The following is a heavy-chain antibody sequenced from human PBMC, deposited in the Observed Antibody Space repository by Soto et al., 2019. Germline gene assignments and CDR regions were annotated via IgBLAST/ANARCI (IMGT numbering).Heavy chain of an antibody. CDR2: ITGTSAFT. J-gene: IGHJ4*02. Sequence: GGSLRLSCAASGFVFSDFQFNWVRQAPGGGLEWLSSITGTSAFTEYAESIEGRFTISRDNPNKLLFLHMDNLRPEDTAVYSCARDNLAFQGAFDLWGQGTLVTVS. D-gene: IGHD3-16*01. CDR1: GFVFSDFQ. V-gene: IGHV3-21*01. CDR3: ARDNLAFQGAFDL.